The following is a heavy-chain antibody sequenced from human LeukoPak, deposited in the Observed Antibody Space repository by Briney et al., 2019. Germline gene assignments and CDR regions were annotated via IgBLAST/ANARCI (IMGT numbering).Heavy chain of an antibody. J-gene: IGHJ4*02. Sequence: GGSLRLSCAASGFTFSSYAMSWVRQAPGKGLEWVSAISGSGGSTYYADSVKGRFTISRDNAKNSLYLQMNSLRAEDTAVYYCASLYGSGSYWGQGTLVTVSS. CDR2: ISGSGGST. CDR3: ASLYGSGSY. V-gene: IGHV3-23*01. D-gene: IGHD3-10*01. CDR1: GFTFSSYA.